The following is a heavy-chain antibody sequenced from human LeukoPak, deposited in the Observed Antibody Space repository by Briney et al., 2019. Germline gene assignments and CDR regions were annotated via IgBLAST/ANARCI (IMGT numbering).Heavy chain of an antibody. CDR3: AKGAVTVTRTPFDY. CDR2: ISYDGSNK. CDR1: GFTFSSYG. J-gene: IGHJ4*02. V-gene: IGHV3-30*18. Sequence: PGGSLRLSCAASGFTFSSYGMHWVRQAPGKGLEWVAVISYDGSNKYYADSVKGRFTISRDNSKNTLYLQMNSLRAEDTAVYYCAKGAVTVTRTPFDYWGQGTLVTVSS. D-gene: IGHD4-17*01.